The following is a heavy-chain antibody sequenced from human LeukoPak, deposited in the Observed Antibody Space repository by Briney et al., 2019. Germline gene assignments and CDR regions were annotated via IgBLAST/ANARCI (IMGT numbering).Heavy chain of an antibody. Sequence: ASVTVSCKASGYTFTGYYMHWVRQAPGQGLEWMGWINPNSGGTNYAQKFQGRVTMTRDTSISTAYMELSRLRSDDTAVYYCASEGTMVRGVIYRWGQGTLVTVSS. CDR1: GYTFTGYY. V-gene: IGHV1-2*02. CDR3: ASEGTMVRGVIYR. CDR2: INPNSGGT. D-gene: IGHD3-10*01. J-gene: IGHJ4*02.